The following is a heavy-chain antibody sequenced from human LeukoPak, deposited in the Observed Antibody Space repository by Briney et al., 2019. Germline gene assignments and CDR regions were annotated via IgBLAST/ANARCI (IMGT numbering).Heavy chain of an antibody. D-gene: IGHD6-19*01. Sequence: SETLSLTCTVSGGSISSYYWSWIRQPPGKGLEWVGYIYYSGSTNYNPSLMSRVTISVDTSKNHFSLKLSSVTAADTAVYYCARDNRPVYSSGWYADWYFDLWGRGTLVTVSS. J-gene: IGHJ2*01. CDR3: ARDNRPVYSSGWYADWYFDL. CDR1: GGSISSYY. V-gene: IGHV4-59*01. CDR2: IYYSGST.